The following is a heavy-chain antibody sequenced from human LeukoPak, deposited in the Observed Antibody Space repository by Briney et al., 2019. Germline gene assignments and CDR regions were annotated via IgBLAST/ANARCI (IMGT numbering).Heavy chain of an antibody. Sequence: PSETLSLTCAVYGGSFSGYYWSWIRQPPGKGLEWIGEINHSGSTNYNPSLKSRVTISVDTSKNQFSLKLSSVTAADTAVYYCARRKGSSSWYSSAYRQYNWFDPWGQGTLVTVSS. CDR3: ARRKGSSSWYSSAYRQYNWFDP. CDR1: GGSFSGYY. D-gene: IGHD6-13*01. J-gene: IGHJ5*02. CDR2: INHSGST. V-gene: IGHV4-34*01.